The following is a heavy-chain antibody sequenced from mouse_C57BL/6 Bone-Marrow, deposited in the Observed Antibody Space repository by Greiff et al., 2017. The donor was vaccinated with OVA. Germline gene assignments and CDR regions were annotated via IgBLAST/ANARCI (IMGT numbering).Heavy chain of an antibody. J-gene: IGHJ3*01. CDR2: ILRGGST. D-gene: IGHD2-4*01. CDR1: GFSLTSYG. CDR3: AKNNHYDYDAWFAY. Sequence: VQLQQSGPGLVQPSQSLSITCTVSGFSLTSYGVHWVRQSPGKGLEWLGVILRGGSTDYNAAFMSRLSITKDNSKSQVFFKMNSLQADDTAIYYCAKNNHYDYDAWFAYWGQGTLVTVSA. V-gene: IGHV2-5*01.